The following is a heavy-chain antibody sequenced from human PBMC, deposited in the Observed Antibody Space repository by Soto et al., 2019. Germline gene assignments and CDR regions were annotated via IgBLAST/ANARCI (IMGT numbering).Heavy chain of an antibody. CDR3: ARHYFFWRRSLRWFDP. D-gene: IGHD3-3*01. V-gene: IGHV1-3*01. CDR2: INAGNGNT. CDR1: CYSFANYG. Sequence: GASGKVSSKASCYSFANYGMDWGRQAPGQRLEWMGWINAGNGNTKYSQEFQGRVTITRDTSASTVYLELSSLRSEDTAVYYCARHYFFWRRSLRWFDPRGKGTLVTVSS. J-gene: IGHJ5*02.